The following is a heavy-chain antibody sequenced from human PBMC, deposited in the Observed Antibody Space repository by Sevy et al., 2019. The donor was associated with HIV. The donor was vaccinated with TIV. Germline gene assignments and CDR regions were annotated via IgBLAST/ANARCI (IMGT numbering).Heavy chain of an antibody. CDR2: IYYTGRT. CDR1: GGSISSGDYN. Sequence: SETLSLTCTVSGGSISSGDYNWSWIRQPPGKGLEWIGYIYYTGRTDYNPSLKSRVIISVDTSKNQVSLKLSSVTAADMAVYYCARGPPFGYWGQGTLVTVSS. V-gene: IGHV4-30-4*01. CDR3: ARGPPFGY. J-gene: IGHJ4*02.